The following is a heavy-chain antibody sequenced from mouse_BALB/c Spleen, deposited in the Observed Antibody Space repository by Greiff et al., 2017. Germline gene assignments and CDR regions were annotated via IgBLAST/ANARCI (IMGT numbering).Heavy chain of an antibody. Sequence: VKLVESGPGLVAPSQSLSITCTVSGFSLTSYGVHWVRQPPGKGLEWLGVIWAGGSTNYNSALMSRLSISKDNSKSQVFLKMNSLQTDDTAMYYCARFYEGGFYYAMDYWGQGTSVTVSS. V-gene: IGHV2-9*02. CDR3: ARFYEGGFYYAMDY. D-gene: IGHD1-1*01. J-gene: IGHJ4*01. CDR1: GFSLTSYG. CDR2: IWAGGST.